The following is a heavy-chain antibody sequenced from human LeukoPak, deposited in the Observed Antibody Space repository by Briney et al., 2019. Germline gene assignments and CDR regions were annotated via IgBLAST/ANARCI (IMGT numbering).Heavy chain of an antibody. V-gene: IGHV1-2*02. CDR3: ARARVTMVATFAPIGY. Sequence: GASVKVSCTASGYTFTGYYMHWVRQAPGQGLEWMGWINPNSGGTNYAQKFQGRVTMTRDTSISTAYMELSSLRSEDTAVYYCARARVTMVATFAPIGYWGQGTLVTVSS. CDR2: INPNSGGT. J-gene: IGHJ4*02. D-gene: IGHD5-12*01. CDR1: GYTFTGYY.